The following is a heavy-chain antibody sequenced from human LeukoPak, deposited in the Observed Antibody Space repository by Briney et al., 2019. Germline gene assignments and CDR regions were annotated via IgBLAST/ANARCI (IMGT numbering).Heavy chain of an antibody. CDR3: ARVRPYYGDALDY. CDR2: INPNSGGT. V-gene: IGHV1-2*02. Sequence: ASVKVSCTASGYTFTGYYMHWVRQAPGQGREWMGWINPNSGGTNYAQKFQGRVTMTRDTSISTAYMVLSRLRSDDTAVYYCARVRPYYGDALDYWGQGTLVTVSS. D-gene: IGHD4-17*01. J-gene: IGHJ4*02. CDR1: GYTFTGYY.